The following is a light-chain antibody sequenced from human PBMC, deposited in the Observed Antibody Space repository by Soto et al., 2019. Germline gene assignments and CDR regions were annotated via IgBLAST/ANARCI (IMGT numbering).Light chain of an antibody. CDR3: SSYAGSNNLRV. CDR2: DVS. V-gene: IGLV2-8*01. CDR1: SSNVGGYNY. J-gene: IGLJ1*01. Sequence: QSALTQPPSASGSPGQSVTISCTGTSSNVGGYNYVSWYQQHPGKAPKLMIYDVSKRPSGVPDCFSGSKSGNTASLTVSGLQPEDEADYYCSSYAGSNNLRVFGTGTKVTVL.